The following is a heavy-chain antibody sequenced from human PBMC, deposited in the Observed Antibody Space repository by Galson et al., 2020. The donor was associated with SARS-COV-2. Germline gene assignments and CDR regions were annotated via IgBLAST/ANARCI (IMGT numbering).Heavy chain of an antibody. CDR3: AIETGYWDSSGYFAANYYFDY. V-gene: IGHV4-61*02. J-gene: IGHJ4*02. CDR1: GSTISNGRFY. CDR2: IHTSGYT. D-gene: IGHD3-22*01. Sequence: SETLCLTCTASGSTISNGRFYWSWIRQPAGKGREWIGRIHTSGYTNYNSSLKSRVTISVDTSNNQFSLMLTSVTAVDTDVYYWAIETGYWDSSGYFAANYYFDYWSQGTPVTFSS.